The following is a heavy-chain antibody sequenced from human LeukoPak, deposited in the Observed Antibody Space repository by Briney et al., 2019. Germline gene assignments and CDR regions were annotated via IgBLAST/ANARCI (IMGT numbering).Heavy chain of an antibody. Sequence: GGSLRLCCAASGFTFSSYWMSWVSQAPGKGLEWGANIKEDGSERYYVDSVKGRFTISRDNAKDSLYVQLNSLRAEDTAVYFCARDRSSSRKYSSFDFWGQRTLVTVSS. CDR2: IKEDGSER. D-gene: IGHD6-13*01. CDR3: ARDRSSSRKYSSFDF. V-gene: IGHV3-7*04. J-gene: IGHJ4*02. CDR1: GFTFSSYW.